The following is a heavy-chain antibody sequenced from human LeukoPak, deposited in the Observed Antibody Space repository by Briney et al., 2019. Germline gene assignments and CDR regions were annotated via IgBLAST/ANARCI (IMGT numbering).Heavy chain of an antibody. V-gene: IGHV3-30*04. D-gene: IGHD3-3*01. J-gene: IGHJ6*02. CDR2: ISYDGSNK. Sequence: GGSLRLSCAASGFTFSSYATHWVRQAPGKGLEWVAVISYDGSNKYYADSVKGRFTISRDNSKNTLYLQMNSLRAEDTAVYYCARGLTIFGVVILRTYGMDVWGQGTTVTVSS. CDR3: ARGLTIFGVVILRTYGMDV. CDR1: GFTFSSYA.